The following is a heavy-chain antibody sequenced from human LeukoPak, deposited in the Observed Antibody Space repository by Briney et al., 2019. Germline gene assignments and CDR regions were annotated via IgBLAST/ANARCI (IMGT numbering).Heavy chain of an antibody. CDR2: IDPSDSYT. J-gene: IGHJ4*02. D-gene: IGHD2-2*01. CDR3: ARHLGYCSSTSCYEVDY. V-gene: IGHV5-10-1*01. CDR1: GYSFTSYW. Sequence: GESLKISCKGSGYSFTSYWISWVRQMPGKGLEWMGRIDPSDSYTNYSPSFQGHVTISADKSISTAYPQWSSLKASDTAMYYCARHLGYCSSTSCYEVDYWGQGTLVTVSS.